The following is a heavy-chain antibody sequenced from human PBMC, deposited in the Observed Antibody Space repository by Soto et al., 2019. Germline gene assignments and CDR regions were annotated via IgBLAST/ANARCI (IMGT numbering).Heavy chain of an antibody. CDR1: GYTFTSYG. Sequence: QVQLVQSGAEVKKPGASVKVSCKASGYTFTSYGINWVRQAPGQGLAWMGWISAYNVNTNYAQKFQGRVTMTTDTSTNTAYMELRSMRSDDTAVYYCARDLVPGYSGYSDYWGQGTLVTVSS. CDR2: ISAYNVNT. V-gene: IGHV1-18*01. CDR3: ARDLVPGYSGYSDY. D-gene: IGHD5-12*01. J-gene: IGHJ4*02.